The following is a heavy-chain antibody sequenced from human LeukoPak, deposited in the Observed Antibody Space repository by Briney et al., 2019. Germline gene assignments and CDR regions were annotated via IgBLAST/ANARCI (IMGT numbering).Heavy chain of an antibody. CDR1: GGSFSGYY. D-gene: IGHD6-19*01. CDR2: INHSGST. Sequence: PSETLSLTCAVYGGSFSGYYWSWIRQPPGKGLEWIGEINHSGSTNYNPSLKSRVTISVDTSKNQFSLKLSSVTAADTAVYYCARGLPRGSSGWWGPQGYFDYWGQGTLVTVSS. J-gene: IGHJ4*02. CDR3: ARGLPRGSSGWWGPQGYFDY. V-gene: IGHV4-34*01.